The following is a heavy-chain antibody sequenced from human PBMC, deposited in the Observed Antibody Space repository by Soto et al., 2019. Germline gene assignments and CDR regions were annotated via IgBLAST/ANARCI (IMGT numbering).Heavy chain of an antibody. CDR3: ARVATIFGVVNWFDP. Sequence: ASVKVSCKASGYTLTSYGISWVRQAPGQGLEWMGWISAYNGNTNYAQKLQGRVTMTTDTSTSTAYMELRSLRSDDTAVYYCARVATIFGVVNWFDPWGQGTLVTVSS. V-gene: IGHV1-18*01. CDR2: ISAYNGNT. D-gene: IGHD3-3*01. CDR1: GYTLTSYG. J-gene: IGHJ5*02.